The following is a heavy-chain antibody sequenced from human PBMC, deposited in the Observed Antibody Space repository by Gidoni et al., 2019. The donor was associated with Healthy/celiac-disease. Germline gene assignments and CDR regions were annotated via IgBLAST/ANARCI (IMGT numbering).Heavy chain of an antibody. Sequence: GTANYAQKFQGRVTITADKSTSTAYMELSSLRSEDTAVYYCARDGGYYDSSGPFDYWGQGTLVTVSS. V-gene: IGHV1-69*06. J-gene: IGHJ4*02. CDR2: GTA. D-gene: IGHD3-22*01. CDR3: ARDGGYYDSSGPFDY.